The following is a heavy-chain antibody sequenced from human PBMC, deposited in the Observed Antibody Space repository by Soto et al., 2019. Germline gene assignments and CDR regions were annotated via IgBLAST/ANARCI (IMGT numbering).Heavy chain of an antibody. CDR2: ISYDGSNK. J-gene: IGHJ6*02. Sequence: DHQAPGKGLEWVAVISYDGSNKYYADSVKGRFTISRDNSKNTLYLQMNSLRAEDTAVYYCARQRAAAGLYYYYYGMDVWRQLTTVTVSS. V-gene: IGHV3-30-3*01. CDR3: ARQRAAAGLYYYYYGMDV. D-gene: IGHD6-13*01.